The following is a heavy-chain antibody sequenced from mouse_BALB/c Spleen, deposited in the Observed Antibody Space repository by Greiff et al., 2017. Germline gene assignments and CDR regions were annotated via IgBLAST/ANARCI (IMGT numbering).Heavy chain of an antibody. Sequence: EVQVVESGGGLVKPGGSLKLSCAASGFTFSSYAMSWVRQSPEKRLEWVAEISSGGSYTYYPDTVTGRFTISRDNAKNTLYLEMSSLRSEDTAMYYCARLRREECAYWGQGTLVTVSA. CDR3: ARLRREECAY. V-gene: IGHV5-9-4*01. D-gene: IGHD2-4*01. CDR1: GFTFSSYA. CDR2: ISSGGSYT. J-gene: IGHJ3*01.